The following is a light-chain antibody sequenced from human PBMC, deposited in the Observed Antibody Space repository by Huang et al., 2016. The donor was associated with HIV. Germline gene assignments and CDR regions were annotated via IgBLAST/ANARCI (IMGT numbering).Light chain of an antibody. V-gene: IGKV4-1*01. CDR1: QSLLYNSNNTNY. CDR3: QQHYSSPPT. CDR2: CAS. J-gene: IGKJ2*01. Sequence: DIVMTQSPDSLAVSLGERATINCKSSQSLLYNSNNTNYLAWYQQKPGHPPNLLIYCASSRKSGVPDRFSGSGSETDFTLTISSLQAEDVAVYYCQQHYSSPPTFGQGTKLEIK.